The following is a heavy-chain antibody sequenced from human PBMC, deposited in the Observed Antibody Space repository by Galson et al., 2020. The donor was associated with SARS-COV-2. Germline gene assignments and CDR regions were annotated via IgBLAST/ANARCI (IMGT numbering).Heavy chain of an antibody. J-gene: IGHJ4*02. Sequence: ASVKVSCKASGYTFTSYGISWVRQAPGQGLEWMGWISAYNGNTNYAQKLQGRVTMTTDTSTSTAYMELRSLRSDDTAVYYCARDLRFGVATRVVFDYWGQGTLVTVSS. CDR1: GYTFTSYG. CDR3: ARDLRFGVATRVVFDY. CDR2: ISAYNGNT. V-gene: IGHV1-18*01. D-gene: IGHD5-12*01.